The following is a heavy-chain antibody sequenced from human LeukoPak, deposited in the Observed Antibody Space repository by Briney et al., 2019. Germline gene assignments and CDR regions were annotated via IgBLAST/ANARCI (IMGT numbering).Heavy chain of an antibody. V-gene: IGHV3-74*01. D-gene: IGHD4-17*01. CDR2: INSDGRST. CDR3: VRDRAVSPFPPDAFDM. CDR1: GFTFSNYW. Sequence: GGSLRLSCAASGFTFSNYWMHWVRQAPGKGLVWVSRINSDGRSTKYADSVKGRFTISRDNAKNTLYLQMNSLRAEDTAVYYCVRDRAVSPFPPDAFDMWGQGTMVTVAS. J-gene: IGHJ3*02.